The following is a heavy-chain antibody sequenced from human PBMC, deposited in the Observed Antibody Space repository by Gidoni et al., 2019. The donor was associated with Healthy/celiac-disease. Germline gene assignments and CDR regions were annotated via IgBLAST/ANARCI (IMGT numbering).Heavy chain of an antibody. CDR1: GGSISRGGYS. J-gene: IGHJ4*02. CDR2: IYHSGST. V-gene: IGHV4-30-2*01. D-gene: IGHD3-22*01. Sequence: QLQLQGSGSGLVKPSQTLSLTCDVSGGSISRGGYSWSWIRQAPGKGLVWIGYIYHSGSTYYNPSLKSRVTISVDRSKNQFSLKLSSVTAADTAVYYCARGNDSSGYYFFDYWGQGTLVTVSS. CDR3: ARGNDSSGYYFFDY.